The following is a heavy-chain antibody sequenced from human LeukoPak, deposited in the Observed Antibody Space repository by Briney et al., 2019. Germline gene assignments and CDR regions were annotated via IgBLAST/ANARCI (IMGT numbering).Heavy chain of an antibody. D-gene: IGHD3-9*01. CDR3: ARDRRMADDILTGYYNRAFDI. Sequence: SVKVSCKASGGTFSSYAISWVRQAPGQGLEWMGRIIPIFGTANYAQKFQGRVTITTDESTSTAYIELSSLRSEDTAVYYCARDRRMADDILTGYYNRAFDIWGQGTMVTVSS. V-gene: IGHV1-69*05. CDR1: GGTFSSYA. CDR2: IIPIFGTA. J-gene: IGHJ3*02.